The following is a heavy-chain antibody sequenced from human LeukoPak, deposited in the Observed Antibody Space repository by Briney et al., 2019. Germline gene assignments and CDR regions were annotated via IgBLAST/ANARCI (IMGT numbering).Heavy chain of an antibody. CDR1: GYSISSRYY. CDR2: IYHSGST. J-gene: IGHJ3*02. D-gene: IGHD3-10*01. Sequence: SETLSLTCAVSGYSISSRYYWGWIRQPPGKGLETIGSIYHSGSTYYNPSLKSRVTISVDTSKKQFSLKLSSVTAADTAVYYCARSLWFGEYDAFDIWGQGTMVTVSS. V-gene: IGHV4-38-2*01. CDR3: ARSLWFGEYDAFDI.